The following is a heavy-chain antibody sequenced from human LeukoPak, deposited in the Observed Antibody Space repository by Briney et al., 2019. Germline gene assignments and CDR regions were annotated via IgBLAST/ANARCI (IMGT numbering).Heavy chain of an antibody. CDR1: GYTFTNYY. CDR3: ASLYDIVGTTVDY. Sequence: ASVKVSCTTSGYTFTNYYIHWVRQAPGQGLEWMGRIDPNTGGTKSAKNFQGRVTMTRDTSISTAYMALSGLRSDDTAVYYCASLYDIVGTTVDYWGQGTLVTVSS. J-gene: IGHJ4*02. V-gene: IGHV1-2*06. D-gene: IGHD1-26*01. CDR2: IDPNTGGT.